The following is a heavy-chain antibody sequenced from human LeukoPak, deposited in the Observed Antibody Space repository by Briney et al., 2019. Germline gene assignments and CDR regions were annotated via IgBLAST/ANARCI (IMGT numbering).Heavy chain of an antibody. D-gene: IGHD3-9*01. J-gene: IGHJ4*02. Sequence: TGGSLRLSCAASGFTFSSYSMHWVRQAPGKGLERVSYISSSSSTIYYADSVRGRFTISRDNAKNSLYLQMNSLRAEDTAVYYCASWAYNLLTGAFDYWGQGTLVTVSS. CDR2: ISSSSSTI. CDR3: ASWAYNLLTGAFDY. CDR1: GFTFSSYS. V-gene: IGHV3-48*04.